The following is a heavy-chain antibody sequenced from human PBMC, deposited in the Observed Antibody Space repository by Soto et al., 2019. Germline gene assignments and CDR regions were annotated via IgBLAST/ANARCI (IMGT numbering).Heavy chain of an antibody. Sequence: EVQLLESGGGLVQPGGSLRLSCAASGFTFSSYAMSWVRQAPGKGLEWVSAISGSGGSTYYADSVKGRFTISRDNSENTLYLQMNSLRAEDTAVYYCAKDGTYSGSYYYYGMDVWGQGTTVTVSS. CDR3: AKDGTYSGSYYYYGMDV. D-gene: IGHD1-26*01. J-gene: IGHJ6*02. CDR1: GFTFSSYA. V-gene: IGHV3-23*01. CDR2: ISGSGGST.